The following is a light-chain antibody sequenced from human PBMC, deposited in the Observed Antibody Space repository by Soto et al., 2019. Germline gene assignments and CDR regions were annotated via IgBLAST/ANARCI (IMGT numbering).Light chain of an antibody. V-gene: IGKV1-5*03. CDR3: QQYKSYSVT. Sequence: DIQMTQSPSTLSASVGDRVTISCRASQSLDKWLAWYQHKPGTAPNLLIYKASTLDSGVPSRFSGSGSGTEFILTISSLQPEDFATYYCQQYKSYSVTFGGGTTVEIK. J-gene: IGKJ4*01. CDR2: KAS. CDR1: QSLDKW.